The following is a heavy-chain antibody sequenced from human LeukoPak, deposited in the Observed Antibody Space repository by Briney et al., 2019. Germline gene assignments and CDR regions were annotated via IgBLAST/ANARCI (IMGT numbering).Heavy chain of an antibody. CDR2: MNPNSGGT. D-gene: IGHD2-2*01. CDR1: GYTFTSYD. CDR3: ARTPLPIVVVPAAIHNWFDP. Sequence: ASVKVSCKASGYTFTSYDINWVQQATGQGLEWMGWMNPNSGGTNYAQKFQGRVTMTRDTSISTAYMELSRLRSDDTAVYYCARTPLPIVVVPAAIHNWFDPWGQGTLVTVSS. V-gene: IGHV1-2*02. J-gene: IGHJ5*02.